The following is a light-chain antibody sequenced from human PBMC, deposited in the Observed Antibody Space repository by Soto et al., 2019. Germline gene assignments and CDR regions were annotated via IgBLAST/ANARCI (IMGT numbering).Light chain of an antibody. CDR2: NNS. V-gene: IGLV1-44*01. J-gene: IGLJ2*01. CDR1: SSNIGINT. CDR3: AAWDDSLNGPV. Sequence: QSVLTQPPSASGTPGQRVTISCSGSSSNIGINTVNWYQQLPGTAPKLLIYNNSQRPSGVPDRFSGSKSGASASLAISGLQPEDEADYYCAAWDDSLNGPVFGGGTKLTVL.